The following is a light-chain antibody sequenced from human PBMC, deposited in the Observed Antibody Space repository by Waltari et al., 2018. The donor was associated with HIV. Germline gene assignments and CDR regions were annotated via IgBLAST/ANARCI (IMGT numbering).Light chain of an antibody. Sequence: EIVLTQSPGALSLSPGERATLSCRSSQRVSSSSLAWYQQKPGQAPTLLIYGASTSATGIPYRFSGSGSGTDFTLTISRLEPEDFAVYYCQQYGTSPRTFGQGTKVEIK. V-gene: IGKV3-20*01. J-gene: IGKJ1*01. CDR2: GAS. CDR3: QQYGTSPRT. CDR1: QRVSSSS.